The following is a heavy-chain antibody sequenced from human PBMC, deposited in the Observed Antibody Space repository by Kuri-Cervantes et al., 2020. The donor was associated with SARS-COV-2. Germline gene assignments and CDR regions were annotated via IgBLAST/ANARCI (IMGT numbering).Heavy chain of an antibody. CDR2: IWYDGSNK. V-gene: IGHV3-33*06. CDR3: AKGVSNYYYYYYMDV. Sequence: GGSLRLSCAAPGFTFSSYGMHWVRQAPGKGLEWVAVIWYDGSNKYYADSVKGRFTISRDNSKNTLYLQMNSLRAEDTAVYYCAKGVSNYYYYYYMDVWGKGTTVTVSS. CDR1: GFTFSSYG. J-gene: IGHJ6*03.